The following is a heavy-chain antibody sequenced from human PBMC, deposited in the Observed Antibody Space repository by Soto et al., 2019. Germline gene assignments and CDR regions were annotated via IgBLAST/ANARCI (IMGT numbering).Heavy chain of an antibody. CDR3: ARDFYTLAYYFDY. D-gene: IGHD4-4*01. CDR1: GGTFSIYG. V-gene: IGHV1-18*01. J-gene: IGHJ4*02. CDR2: ISGNNGNT. Sequence: ASVKVSCKASGGTFSIYGFSWVRQAPGQGLEWMGWISGNNGNTKYARKFQGRVTMTTDTSTSTAYMELRSLRSNDTAVYYCARDFYTLAYYFDYWGQGTLVTVS.